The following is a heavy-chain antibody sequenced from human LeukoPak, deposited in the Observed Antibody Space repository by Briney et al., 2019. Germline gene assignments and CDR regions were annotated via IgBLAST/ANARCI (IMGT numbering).Heavy chain of an antibody. V-gene: IGHV1-2*02. CDR2: IHPRSGDT. J-gene: IGHJ6*02. CDR1: GYSFTAFY. Sequence: ASVKVSCKASGYSFTAFYIHWVRQAPGQGLEWMGWIHPRSGDTNYAYKFRGRVTMTRDTSSSTAYMDLDSLGSDDTAVYYCARVRIGQQLDKYYYYAMDVWGQGTTVTVSS. CDR3: ARVRIGQQLDKYYYYAMDV. D-gene: IGHD6-13*01.